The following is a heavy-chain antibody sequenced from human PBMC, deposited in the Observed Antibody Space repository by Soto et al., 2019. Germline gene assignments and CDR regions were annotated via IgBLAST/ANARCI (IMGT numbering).Heavy chain of an antibody. Sequence: QVQLVQSGTEVKKPGAPVKVSCKTSGYTFTNHVINWVRQASGQGLEWMGWINPYNANTNYAQKLQGRVTMTTDTSTTTAYMDLMSLTSDCPAVYYCARDRVAGIWGVAFELWGKGTVVTVSS. D-gene: IGHD3-16*01. CDR3: ARDRVAGIWGVAFEL. CDR2: INPYNANT. CDR1: GYTFTNHV. V-gene: IGHV1-18*04. J-gene: IGHJ3*01.